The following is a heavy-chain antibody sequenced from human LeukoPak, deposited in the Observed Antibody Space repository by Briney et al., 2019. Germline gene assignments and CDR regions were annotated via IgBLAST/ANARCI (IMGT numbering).Heavy chain of an antibody. Sequence: PGGSLRLSCKDSGFTFYKFAMTWIRQSPEKGLQWVSTISGSGGNIHYADSVKGRFTISRDNSQNTLYLQMNSLRAEDTAVYYCARDSTSFLHDYWGQGTLVTVSS. CDR1: GFTFYKFA. J-gene: IGHJ4*02. CDR2: ISGSGGNI. V-gene: IGHV3-23*01. CDR3: ARDSTSFLHDY. D-gene: IGHD2-2*01.